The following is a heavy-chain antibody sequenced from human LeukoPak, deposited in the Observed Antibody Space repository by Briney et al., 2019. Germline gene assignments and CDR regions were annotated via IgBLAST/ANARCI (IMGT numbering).Heavy chain of an antibody. CDR3: ARDHILGMTTQGIDF. Sequence: SETLSLTCTVSGDSVSSRSHYWGWIRQPPGKGLEWIGRLYYSGSPNYNPSLKSRVTISVDTSKNQFSLKLSSVTAADTAVYYCARDHILGMTTQGIDFWGQGTLVTVSS. V-gene: IGHV4-39*07. D-gene: IGHD3-9*01. J-gene: IGHJ4*02. CDR1: GDSVSSRSHY. CDR2: LYYSGSP.